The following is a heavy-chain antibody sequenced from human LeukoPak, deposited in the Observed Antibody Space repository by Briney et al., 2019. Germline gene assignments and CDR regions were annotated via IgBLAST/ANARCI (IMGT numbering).Heavy chain of an antibody. CDR1: GFTFSSYA. CDR2: ISGSGGST. V-gene: IGHV3-23*01. CDR3: AKSILKAGYFDY. Sequence: PGGSLRLSCAASGFTFSSYAMSRVRQAPGKGLEWVSAISGSGGSTYYADSVKGRFTISRDNSKNTLYLQMNSLRAEDTAVYYCAKSILKAGYFDYWGQGTLVTVSS. D-gene: IGHD6-19*01. J-gene: IGHJ4*02.